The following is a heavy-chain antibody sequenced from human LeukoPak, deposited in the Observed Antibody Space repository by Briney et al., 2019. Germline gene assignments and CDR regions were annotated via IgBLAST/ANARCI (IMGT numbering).Heavy chain of an antibody. D-gene: IGHD3-9*01. Sequence: ASVTVSCMPSGYSLTVYYMHGVRPAPGQGLEWMGWINPNSGGTNHAQTFQGRVTITRDTSISTASLELSSLRSCDTAAYHRSRYDRTNWLPRAYYCGMDVWGQGTTVTVSS. CDR1: GYSLTVYY. V-gene: IGHV1-2*02. CDR2: INPNSGGT. CDR3: SRYDRTNWLPRAYYCGMDV. J-gene: IGHJ6*02.